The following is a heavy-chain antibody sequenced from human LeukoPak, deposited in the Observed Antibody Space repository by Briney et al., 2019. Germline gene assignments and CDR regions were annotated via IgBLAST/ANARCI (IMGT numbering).Heavy chain of an antibody. V-gene: IGHV4-34*01. CDR1: GGSFSGYY. D-gene: IGHD4-17*01. J-gene: IGHJ3*02. Sequence: SETLSLTCAVYGGSFSGYYWSWIRQPPGKGLEWIGEINHSGSTNYNPSLKSRVTISVDTSKNQFSLKSRSVTASDTAVYYCARPGLYGDYHADIWGQGTMVTVSS. CDR2: INHSGST. CDR3: ARPGLYGDYHADI.